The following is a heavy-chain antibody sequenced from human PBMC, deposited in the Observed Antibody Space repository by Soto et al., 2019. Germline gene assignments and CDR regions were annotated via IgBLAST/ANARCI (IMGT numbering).Heavy chain of an antibody. D-gene: IGHD2-2*02. CDR3: ARGRVVPAAIFPPRPFDI. CDR1: GGSISSGGYY. J-gene: IGHJ3*02. Sequence: QVQLQESGPGLVKPSQTLSLTCTVSGGSISSGGYYWSCIRQHPGKGLEWIGYIYYSGSTYYNPSLKSLVTISVNTSKNKFSLKLSSVTDADTAVYYCARGRVVPAAIFPPRPFDIWGQGTMVTVSS. CDR2: IYYSGST. V-gene: IGHV4-31*01.